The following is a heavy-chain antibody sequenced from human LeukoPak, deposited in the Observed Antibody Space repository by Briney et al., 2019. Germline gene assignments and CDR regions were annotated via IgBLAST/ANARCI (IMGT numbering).Heavy chain of an antibody. Sequence: ALVKVSCKASGYTFTSYDINWVRQATGQGLEWMGWMNPNSGNTGYAQKFQGRVTMTRNTSISTAYMELSSLRSEDTAVYYCARVGSGYDEAPFDYWGQGTLVTVSS. CDR2: MNPNSGNT. V-gene: IGHV1-8*01. CDR3: ARVGSGYDEAPFDY. D-gene: IGHD5-12*01. CDR1: GYTFTSYD. J-gene: IGHJ4*02.